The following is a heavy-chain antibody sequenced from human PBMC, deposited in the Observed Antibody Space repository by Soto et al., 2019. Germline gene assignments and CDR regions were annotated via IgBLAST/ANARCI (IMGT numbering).Heavy chain of an antibody. Sequence: QVQLVQSGAEVKKPGASVKVSCKASGYTFTSYGISWVRQAPGQGLERMGWISAYNGNTNYAQKLQGRVTMTTDTSTSKAYMEVRSLRSDGTGVYYWARSAGEDIVVVVAATNYYGMDVWGQGTTVTVSS. CDR2: ISAYNGNT. CDR1: GYTFTSYG. D-gene: IGHD2-15*01. J-gene: IGHJ6*02. CDR3: ARSAGEDIVVVVAATNYYGMDV. V-gene: IGHV1-18*01.